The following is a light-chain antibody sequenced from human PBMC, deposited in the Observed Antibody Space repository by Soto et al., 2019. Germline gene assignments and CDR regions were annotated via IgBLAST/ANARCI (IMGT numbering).Light chain of an antibody. J-gene: IGKJ4*01. CDR2: GAS. Sequence: EIVMTQSPATLSVSPGERATLSCRASQSVTSNLAWYQQKPGQAPRLVIYGASTRATGTPARFSGSGSGTEFTLTISSLQSEDFALYYCQQYNGWPRTFGGGTKVEI. CDR1: QSVTSN. CDR3: QQYNGWPRT. V-gene: IGKV3-15*01.